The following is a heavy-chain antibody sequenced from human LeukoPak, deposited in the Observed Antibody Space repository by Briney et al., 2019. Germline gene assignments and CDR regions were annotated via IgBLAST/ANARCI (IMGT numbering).Heavy chain of an antibody. Sequence: GRSLRLSCAASGFTFSSYTMNWVRQAPGKGLEWVSAISGSGGSTYYADSVKGRFTISRDNSKNTLYLQMNSLRAEDTAVYYCAKDRWSYYDSSGSSYFQHWGQGTLVTVSS. CDR2: ISGSGGST. J-gene: IGHJ1*01. CDR3: AKDRWSYYDSSGSSYFQH. CDR1: GFTFSSYT. D-gene: IGHD3-22*01. V-gene: IGHV3-23*01.